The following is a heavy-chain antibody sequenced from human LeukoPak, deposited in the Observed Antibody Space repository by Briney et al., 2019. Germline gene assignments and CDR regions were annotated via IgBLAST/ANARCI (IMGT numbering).Heavy chain of an antibody. CDR1: GYRFSRHG. Sequence: GRSLRLSCTASGYRFSRHGMLWVRQAAGKGLEWVAVIWYDGSNKYYADSVKGRFTISRDNSKNTLYLQMNSLRAEDTAVYYCARENMGYYYDSSGSHGEFDYWGQGTLVTVSS. D-gene: IGHD3-22*01. V-gene: IGHV3-33*07. J-gene: IGHJ4*02. CDR2: IWYDGSNK. CDR3: ARENMGYYYDSSGSHGEFDY.